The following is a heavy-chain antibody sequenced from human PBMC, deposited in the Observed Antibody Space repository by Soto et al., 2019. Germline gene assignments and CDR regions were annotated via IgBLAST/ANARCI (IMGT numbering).Heavy chain of an antibody. V-gene: IGHV1-69*04. CDR1: GGTFSSYT. CDR3: ARDRALFGHCSGGSCYLDDFDI. D-gene: IGHD2-15*01. CDR2: IIPILGIA. Sequence: SVKVSCKASGGTFSSYTISWVRQAPGQGLEWMGRIIPILGIANYAQKFQGRVTITADKSTSTAYMELSSLRSEDTAVYYCARDRALFGHCSGGSCYLDDFDIWGQGTMVT. J-gene: IGHJ3*02.